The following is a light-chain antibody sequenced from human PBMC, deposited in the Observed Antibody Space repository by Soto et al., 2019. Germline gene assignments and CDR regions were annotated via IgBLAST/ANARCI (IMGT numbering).Light chain of an antibody. CDR3: QQYNNWPRT. CDR2: GAS. V-gene: IGKV3-15*01. CDR1: QSVSSN. J-gene: IGKJ1*01. Sequence: ERVMTQNTATLSVSPGERATLSCRASQSVSSNLAWYQQKPGQAPRLLIYGASTRATGIPARFGGSGSGTEFTLTISSLQSEDFAVYYCQQYNNWPRTFGQGTKVDI.